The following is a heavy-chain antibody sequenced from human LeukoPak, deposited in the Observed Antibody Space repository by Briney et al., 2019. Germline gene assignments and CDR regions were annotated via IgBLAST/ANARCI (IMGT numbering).Heavy chain of an antibody. Sequence: GGSLRLSCAASGFTFSSYSMNWVRQAPGKGLEWVSSISSSSSYIYYADSVKGRFTISRDNAKNSLYLQMNSLRAEDTAVYYCARVVVGATTILDAFDIWGQGTMVTVSS. D-gene: IGHD1-26*01. J-gene: IGHJ3*02. CDR3: ARVVVGATTILDAFDI. CDR2: ISSSSSYI. V-gene: IGHV3-21*01. CDR1: GFTFSSYS.